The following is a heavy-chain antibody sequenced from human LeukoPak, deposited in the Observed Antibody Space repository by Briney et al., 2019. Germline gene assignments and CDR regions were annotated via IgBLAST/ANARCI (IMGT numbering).Heavy chain of an antibody. V-gene: IGHV3-72*01. CDR1: GFTFSDHY. CDR3: VRAARESPDNYYYGLDA. J-gene: IGHJ6*02. Sequence: GGSLRLSCAASGFTFSDHYMDWVRQAPGKGLEWVGRTRNKPKGYTTEYATSVKGRFNISRDDSRTSMYLQMNSLNKEATALHYCVRAARESPDNYYYGLDAWGQGTTVTVSS. CDR2: TRNKPKGYTT.